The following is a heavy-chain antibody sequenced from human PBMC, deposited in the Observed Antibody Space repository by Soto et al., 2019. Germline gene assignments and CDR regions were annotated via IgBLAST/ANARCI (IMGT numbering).Heavy chain of an antibody. CDR2: IKSKSDGGTT. CDR3: TTDLWRIAVVVGSTGYFTP. CDR1: GFXFSDAL. D-gene: IGHD2-21*01. V-gene: IGHV3-15*01. Sequence: PXGXLRLSCAASGFXFSDALVIWVRHAPGNGLDFVGLIKSKSDGGTTEYAAPVVGRFTISRDDSKNTLYLQMNSLKTEDTAVYYCTTDLWRIAVVVGSTGYFTPWGQGTPGTVS. J-gene: IGHJ5*02.